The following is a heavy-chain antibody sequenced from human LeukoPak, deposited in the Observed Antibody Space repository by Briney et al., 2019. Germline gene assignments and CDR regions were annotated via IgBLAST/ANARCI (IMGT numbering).Heavy chain of an antibody. CDR2: RYDTGGT. V-gene: IGHV4-59*01. J-gene: IGHJ4*02. D-gene: IGHD1-26*01. CDR1: GVSISSNY. CDR3: ARDSGSYSFQS. Sequence: SETLSLTCTVSGVSISSNYWSWIRQPPGKGLEWIGCRYDTGGTNYNPSLQSRVTISVDTSKNQFSLKLTSVTAADTAVYYCARDSGSYSFQSWGQGTLVTVFS.